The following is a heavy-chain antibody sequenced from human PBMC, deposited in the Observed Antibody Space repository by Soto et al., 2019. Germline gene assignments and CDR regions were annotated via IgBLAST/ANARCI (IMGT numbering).Heavy chain of an antibody. D-gene: IGHD1-26*01. J-gene: IGHJ5*02. CDR1: GFIFENFG. CDR3: AKNQGVELVPLATVDWFDP. CDR2: ISGSGFKK. V-gene: IGHV3-23*01. Sequence: WGSPRLSCAASGFIFENFGMSCVRQAPGKWLEWISSISGSGFKKYYADSVKGRFTISRDNSKSTVYLELNNLSAEDTAVYHCAKNQGVELVPLATVDWFDPWGQGSVVTVSS.